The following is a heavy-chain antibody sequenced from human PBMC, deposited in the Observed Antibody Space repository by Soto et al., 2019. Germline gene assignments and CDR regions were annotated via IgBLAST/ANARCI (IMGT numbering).Heavy chain of an antibody. CDR2: IYYSTNS. Sequence: SETLSLTCTVSGGSISSGGYYWIRIPEHPGKGLEWLGYIYYSTNSNYTLSLRSTVTIYVATTKNQFSLNLVTVAAADTAVYSCARGPAYVYTAMVDFDYWGQGTLVTVSS. V-gene: IGHV4-31*01. CDR3: ARGPAYVYTAMVDFDY. D-gene: IGHD5-18*01. CDR1: GGSISSGGYY. J-gene: IGHJ4*02.